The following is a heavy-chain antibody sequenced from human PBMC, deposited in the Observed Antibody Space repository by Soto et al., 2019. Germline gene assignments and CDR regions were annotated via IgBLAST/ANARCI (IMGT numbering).Heavy chain of an antibody. CDR1: GSTFSSYS. CDR2: ISSSSSYI. J-gene: IGHJ4*02. V-gene: IGHV3-21*01. Sequence: GGSLRLSCAASGSTFSSYSMNWVRQAPGKGLEWVSSISSSSSYIYYADSVKGRFTISRDNAKNSLYLQMNSLRAEDTAVYYCSLLLSIAASPPPDYFDYWGQGTMVTV. CDR3: SLLLSIAASPPPDYFDY. D-gene: IGHD6-6*01.